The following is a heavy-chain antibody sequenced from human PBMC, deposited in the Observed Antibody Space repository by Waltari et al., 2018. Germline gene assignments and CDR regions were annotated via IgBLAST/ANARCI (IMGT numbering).Heavy chain of an antibody. V-gene: IGHV3-53*01. CDR3: ARYFDWLNYFDY. CDR1: GFTVSSNY. Sequence: EVQLVESGGGLIQPGGSLRLSCAASGFTVSSNYMSWVRQAPGKGLEWVSVIYCGGSTYYAESVKGRFTISRDNSKNTLYLQMNSVGAEDTAVYDCARYFDWLNYFDYWGQGTLVTVSS. D-gene: IGHD3-9*01. J-gene: IGHJ4*02. CDR2: IYCGGST.